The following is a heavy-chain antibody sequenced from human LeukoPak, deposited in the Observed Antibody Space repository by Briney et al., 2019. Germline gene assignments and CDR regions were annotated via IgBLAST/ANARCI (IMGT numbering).Heavy chain of an antibody. CDR2: INSDGNDK. CDR1: GFTFSTSW. CDR3: VRDMGYYDKV. D-gene: IGHD3-22*01. Sequence: PGGSLRLSCAASGFTFSTSWLHWVRQAPGEGLVWVSRINSDGNDKNYADSVKGRFNISRDNAKNTLYLQMNSLRAEDTAVYYCVRDMGYYDKVWGQGTLVTVSS. J-gene: IGHJ4*02. V-gene: IGHV3-74*01.